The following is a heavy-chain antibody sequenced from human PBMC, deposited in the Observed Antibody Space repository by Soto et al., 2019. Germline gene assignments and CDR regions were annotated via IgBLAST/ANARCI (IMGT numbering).Heavy chain of an antibody. CDR2: IIPIFGTA. CDR1: GGTFSSYT. D-gene: IGHD5-18*01. J-gene: IGHJ4*02. CDR3: ARGIRSGYSYGPIDY. Sequence: ASVKFSCKASGGTFSSYTISWVRQAPGQGLECMGGIIPIFGTANYAQKFQGRVTITAXXSXSXXXMXLXXLKSEDTAVYYCARGIRSGYSYGPIDYWGQGTLVTVSS. V-gene: IGHV1-69*06.